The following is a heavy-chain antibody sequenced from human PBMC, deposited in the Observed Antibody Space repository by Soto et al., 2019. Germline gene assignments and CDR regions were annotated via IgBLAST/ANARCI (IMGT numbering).Heavy chain of an antibody. CDR1: GYSFTSYW. CDR2: IYPGDSDT. V-gene: IGHV5-51*01. Sequence: LKISCKGSGYSFTSYWIGWVRQMPGKGLEWMGIIYPGDSDTRYSPSFQGQVTISADKSISTAYLQWSSLKASDTAMYYCARAQEGDMVYYYYGMDVWGQGTTVTVSS. CDR3: ARAQEGDMVYYYYGMDV. D-gene: IGHD2-15*01. J-gene: IGHJ6*02.